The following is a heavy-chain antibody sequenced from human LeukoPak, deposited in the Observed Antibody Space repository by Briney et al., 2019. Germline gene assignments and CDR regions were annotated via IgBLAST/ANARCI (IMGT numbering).Heavy chain of an antibody. D-gene: IGHD3-22*01. CDR1: GGSISSYY. J-gene: IGHJ4*02. CDR2: INHSGST. CDR3: ARGLGDSSGYFDY. V-gene: IGHV4-34*01. Sequence: SETLSLTCTVSGGSISSYYWSWIRQPPGKGLEWIGEINHSGSTNYNPSLKSRVTISVDTSKNQFSLKLSSVTAADTAVYYCARGLGDSSGYFDYWGQGTLVTVSS.